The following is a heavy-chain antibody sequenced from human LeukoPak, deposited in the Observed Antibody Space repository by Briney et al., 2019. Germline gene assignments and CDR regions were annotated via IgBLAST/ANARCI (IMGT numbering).Heavy chain of an antibody. Sequence: GGSLRLSCAASGFTFSSYAMSWVRQAPGKGLEWASGISGRGDSTYYADSVKGRFTISRDNSWNTVYLQMNSLRAEDTAVYFCAKNDVSYYYYMDVRGKGTTVTVSS. J-gene: IGHJ6*03. D-gene: IGHD1-1*01. V-gene: IGHV3-23*01. CDR3: AKNDVSYYYYMDV. CDR1: GFTFSSYA. CDR2: ISGRGDST.